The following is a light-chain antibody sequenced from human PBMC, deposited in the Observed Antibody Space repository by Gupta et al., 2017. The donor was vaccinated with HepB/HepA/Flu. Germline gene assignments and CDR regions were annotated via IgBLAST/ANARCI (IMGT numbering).Light chain of an antibody. CDR3: QHRGT. Sequence: EVLLQQSPATLSLSPGERATLSCRASQSVNSYLAWYQQRPGQAPRLLLYSASSRATGIPARFMGSGSGTDFTLTISSLEPEDFAVYYCQHRGTFGQGTNVEIK. CDR1: QSVNSY. V-gene: IGKV3-11*01. CDR2: SAS. J-gene: IGKJ1*01.